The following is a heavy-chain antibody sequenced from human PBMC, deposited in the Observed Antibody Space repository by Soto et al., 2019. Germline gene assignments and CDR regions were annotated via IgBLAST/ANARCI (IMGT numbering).Heavy chain of an antibody. V-gene: IGHV2-5*01. CDR2: IYWNDDK. CDR1: GFSLSTSGVG. D-gene: IGHD3-9*01. Sequence: VPTLVNPTQTLTLTCTFSGFSLSTSGVGVGWIRQPPGKALEWLALIYWNDDKRYSPSLESRLTITKDTSKNQVVLTMTNMDPVDTATYYCAHTPLRYFDWLFHYFDYWGQGTLVPVSS. CDR3: AHTPLRYFDWLFHYFDY. J-gene: IGHJ4*02.